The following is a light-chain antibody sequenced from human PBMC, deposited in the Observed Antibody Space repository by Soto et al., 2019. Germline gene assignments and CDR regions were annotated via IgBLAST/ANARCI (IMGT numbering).Light chain of an antibody. V-gene: IGKV3-15*01. Sequence: IVMTQSPAILSVSPGERVTLSCRASQSVSTDLDWYQQKPGQPPSILIYAASNRATGIPDRFSGSGAGTEFTLSTSGLQPEDVAVYYCQQDNRWPPTFTFGQGTKLEIK. CDR2: AAS. CDR3: QQDNRWPPTFT. CDR1: QSVSTD. J-gene: IGKJ2*01.